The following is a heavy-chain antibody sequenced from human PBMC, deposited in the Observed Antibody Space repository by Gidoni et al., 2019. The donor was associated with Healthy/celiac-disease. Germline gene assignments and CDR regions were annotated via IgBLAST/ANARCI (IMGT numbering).Heavy chain of an antibody. V-gene: IGHV3-21*01. Sequence: EVQLVESGGGLVKPGGSLRLSCEASGFTFSSYSMNWVRQAPGKGLEWVSSISISSSYIYYADSVKGRFTISRDNAKNSLYLQMNSLRAEDTAVYYCARGHSGPYSSGWYTDYYYYYGMDVWGQGTTVTVSS. J-gene: IGHJ6*02. CDR2: ISISSSYI. CDR1: GFTFSSYS. CDR3: ARGHSGPYSSGWYTDYYYYYGMDV. D-gene: IGHD6-19*01.